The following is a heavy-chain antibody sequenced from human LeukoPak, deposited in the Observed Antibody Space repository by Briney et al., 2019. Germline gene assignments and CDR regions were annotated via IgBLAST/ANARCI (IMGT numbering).Heavy chain of an antibody. CDR2: INPNSGGT. J-gene: IGHJ4*02. D-gene: IGHD2-2*01. CDR3: ASFVVVPAAIEDY. Sequence: ASVKVSCKASGYTFTGYYMHWVRQAPGQGLEWMGWINPNSGGTNYAQKFQGRVTMTRDTSVSTAYMELSRLRSDDTAVYYCASFVVVPAAIEDYWGQGTLVTVSS. CDR1: GYTFTGYY. V-gene: IGHV1-2*02.